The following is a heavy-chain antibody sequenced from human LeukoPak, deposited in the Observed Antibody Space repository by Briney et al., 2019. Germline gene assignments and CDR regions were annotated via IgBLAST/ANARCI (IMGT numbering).Heavy chain of an antibody. CDR1: GFTFSSYG. CDR3: AKAAKKYYFDY. V-gene: IGHV3-33*06. J-gene: IGHJ4*02. Sequence: GRSLRLSCAASGFTFSSYGMHWVRQAPGKGLEWVAVIWYDGSNKYYADSVKGRLTISRDNSKNTLYLQMNSLRAEDTAVYYCAKAAKKYYFDYWGQGTLVTVSS. CDR2: IWYDGSNK.